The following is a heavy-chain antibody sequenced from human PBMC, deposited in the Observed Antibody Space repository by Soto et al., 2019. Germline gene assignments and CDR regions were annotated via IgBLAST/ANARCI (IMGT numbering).Heavy chain of an antibody. CDR3: ARHRSYCGGDCYPWYFDY. V-gene: IGHV4-59*08. CDR2: IYYSGST. D-gene: IGHD2-21*02. Sequence: SSETLSLTCTVSGGSISSYYWSWIRQPPGKGLEWIGYIYYSGSTNYNPSLKSRVTISVDTSKNQFSLKLSSVTAADTAVYYCARHRSYCGGDCYPWYFDYWGQGTLVTVSS. CDR1: GGSISSYY. J-gene: IGHJ4*02.